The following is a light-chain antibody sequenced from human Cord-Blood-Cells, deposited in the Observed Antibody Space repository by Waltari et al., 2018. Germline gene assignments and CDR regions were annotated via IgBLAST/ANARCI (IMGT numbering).Light chain of an antibody. J-gene: IGLJ1*01. Sequence: QSALTQHASVSGSPGQSITISCTGTSSDVGGYNYVSWYQQHPGKAPKLMIYDVSKRPSGVSNRFSGSKSGNTASLTISGLQAEDEADYYCSSYTSSSTLRVFGTGTKVTVL. V-gene: IGLV2-14*01. CDR3: SSYTSSSTLRV. CDR2: DVS. CDR1: SSDVGGYNY.